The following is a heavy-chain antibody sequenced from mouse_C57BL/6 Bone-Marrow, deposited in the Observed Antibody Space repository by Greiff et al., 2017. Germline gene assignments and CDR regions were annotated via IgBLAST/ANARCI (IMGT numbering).Heavy chain of an antibody. V-gene: IGHV3-8*01. J-gene: IGHJ2*01. CDR1: GYSITSDY. CDR3: ARWGITTVVADEDYFDY. CDR2: ISYSGST. D-gene: IGHD1-1*01. Sequence: EVQGVESGPGLAKPSQTLSLTCSVTGYSITSDYWNWIRKFPGHKLEYMGYISYSGSTYYNPSLKSRISITRDTSKNQYYLQLNSVTTEDTATYYCARWGITTVVADEDYFDYWGQGTTLTVSS.